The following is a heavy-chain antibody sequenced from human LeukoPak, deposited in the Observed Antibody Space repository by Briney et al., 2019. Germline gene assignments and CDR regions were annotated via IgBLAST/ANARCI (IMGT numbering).Heavy chain of an antibody. CDR3: AKDHAGSGRAFES. CDR2: MSSDAIKT. D-gene: IGHD2-15*01. V-gene: IGHV3-30*04. J-gene: IGHJ4*02. CDR1: GFTFRTCG. Sequence: PGTSLRLSCETSGFTFRTCGVHWVRQAPGKGQEWVALMSSDAIKTYYADSVKGRFSISRDSSKDTLYLQMNSLRAEDTAVYYCAKDHAGSGRAFESWGQGTLVTVSS.